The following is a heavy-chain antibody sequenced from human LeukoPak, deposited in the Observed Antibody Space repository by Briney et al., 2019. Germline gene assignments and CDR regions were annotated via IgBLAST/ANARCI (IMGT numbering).Heavy chain of an antibody. J-gene: IGHJ4*02. Sequence: GGSLRLSCAASGFTFSTYSMNWVRQAPGKGLEWVSYIRSSSSIIYYADSVKGRFTISRDNAKNSLYLRMNSLRAEDTAVYYCARVPLYTRSYYFDYWGQGTLVTVSS. V-gene: IGHV3-48*01. CDR1: GFTFSTYS. D-gene: IGHD6-13*01. CDR3: ARVPLYTRSYYFDY. CDR2: IRSSSSII.